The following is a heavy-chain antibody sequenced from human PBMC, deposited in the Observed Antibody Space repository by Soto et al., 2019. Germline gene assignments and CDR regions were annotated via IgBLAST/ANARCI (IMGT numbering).Heavy chain of an antibody. J-gene: IGHJ6*02. Sequence: QVQLQESGPGLVKPSETLSLTCTVSGGSITTYYCSWFRQPQGKGLEWIGYIQYNGYSAYNLSLKRRVPMSMDSSKTQFSLRRESVTATETAVYYCARYGFGSLHGLVDVWGQWTTVIVSS. CDR2: IQYNGYS. D-gene: IGHD3-10*01. CDR1: GGSITTYY. V-gene: IGHV4-59*08. CDR3: ARYGFGSLHGLVDV.